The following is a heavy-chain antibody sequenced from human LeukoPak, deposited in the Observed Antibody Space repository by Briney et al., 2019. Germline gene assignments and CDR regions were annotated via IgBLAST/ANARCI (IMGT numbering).Heavy chain of an antibody. J-gene: IGHJ6*02. D-gene: IGHD1-26*01. Sequence: GESLKISCKGSGYSFTNYWIGWVRQMPGKGLEWMGIIYPDDSDTKYSPSFQGQVTISVDKSISTAYLQWSSLKASDTAMYYCARGLQSGSTRNYGMDVWGQGTTVTVSS. V-gene: IGHV5-51*01. CDR2: IYPDDSDT. CDR1: GYSFTNYW. CDR3: ARGLQSGSTRNYGMDV.